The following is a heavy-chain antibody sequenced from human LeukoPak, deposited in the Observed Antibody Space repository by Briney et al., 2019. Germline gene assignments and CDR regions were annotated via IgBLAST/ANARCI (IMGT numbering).Heavy chain of an antibody. D-gene: IGHD3-22*01. CDR1: GGTFSSYA. CDR2: IIPIFGTA. J-gene: IGHJ4*02. Sequence: SVKVSCTASGGTFSSYAISWVRQAPGQGLEWMGGIIPIFGTANYAQKFQGRVTITADESTSTAYMELSSLRSEDTAVYYCARDAKQEYYYDSSGHFDYWGQGTLVTVSS. CDR3: ARDAKQEYYYDSSGHFDY. V-gene: IGHV1-69*13.